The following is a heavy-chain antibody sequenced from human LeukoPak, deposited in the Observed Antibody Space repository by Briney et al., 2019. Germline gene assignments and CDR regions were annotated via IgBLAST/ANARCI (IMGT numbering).Heavy chain of an antibody. CDR1: GFTFSSYA. Sequence: PGGSLRLSCAASGFTFSSYAMTWVRQAPGKGLEWVSGISGSGDSTYYADSVKGRFTTSRDNSKNTLYLQMPRLRGEDTAVYYCAKAQYFSPFDYWGAGTLVTVSS. CDR3: AKAQYFSPFDY. J-gene: IGHJ4*02. CDR2: ISGSGDST. V-gene: IGHV3-23*01. D-gene: IGHD2/OR15-2a*01.